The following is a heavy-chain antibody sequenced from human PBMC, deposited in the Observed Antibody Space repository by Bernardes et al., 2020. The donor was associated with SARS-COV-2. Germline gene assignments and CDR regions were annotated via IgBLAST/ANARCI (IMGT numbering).Heavy chain of an antibody. CDR2: IYPGDSET. V-gene: IGHV5-51*01. CDR3: ATSPILSGWPFDH. CDR1: GYNFTTHW. J-gene: IGHJ4*02. Sequence: TMNVSCGGSGYNFTTHWVAWVRQVAGTGLEYMGIIYPGDSETKYGPSFQGRVTISADKSINTVYLQWNRLEASDTAMYYCATSPILSGWPFDHWGQGTLITVSS. D-gene: IGHD6-19*01.